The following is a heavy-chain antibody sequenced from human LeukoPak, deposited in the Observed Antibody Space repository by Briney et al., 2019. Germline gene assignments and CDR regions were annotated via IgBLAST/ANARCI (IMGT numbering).Heavy chain of an antibody. Sequence: GGSLRLSCAASGFTFSSYGMHWVRQAPGKGLEWVAFIRYDGSNKYYADSVKGRFTISRDNSKNTLYLQMNSLRAEDTAVYYCARDLWTYYDILTGYRRGYWGQGTLVTVSS. V-gene: IGHV3-30*02. CDR1: GFTFSSYG. CDR3: ARDLWTYYDILTGYRRGY. J-gene: IGHJ4*02. D-gene: IGHD3-9*01. CDR2: IRYDGSNK.